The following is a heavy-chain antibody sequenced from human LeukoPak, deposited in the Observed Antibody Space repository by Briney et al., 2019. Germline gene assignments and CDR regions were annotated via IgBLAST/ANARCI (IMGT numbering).Heavy chain of an antibody. J-gene: IGHJ4*02. Sequence: GGSLRLSCAASGFTFSSYEMNWVRQAPGKGLEWVSYISSSGSPIYYADSVEGRFTISRDNAKNSLYLQMNSLRAEDTAVYYCAREQRDYYDTSTLAYWGQGTLVTVSS. CDR2: ISSSGSPI. V-gene: IGHV3-48*03. D-gene: IGHD3-22*01. CDR3: AREQRDYYDTSTLAY. CDR1: GFTFSSYE.